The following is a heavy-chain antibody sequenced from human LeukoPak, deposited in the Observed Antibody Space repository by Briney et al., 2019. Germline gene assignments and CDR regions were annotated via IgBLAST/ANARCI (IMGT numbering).Heavy chain of an antibody. J-gene: IGHJ6*02. V-gene: IGHV4-39*02. CDR2: INNSGAT. CDR1: GGSISSGGYY. Sequence: PSETLSLTCTVSGGSISSGGYYWSWIRQPPGKGLEWMAEINNSGATNYNPSLRSRVTISIDTSQNHFSLKLSSVTAADTAVYFCASSRIYYESSGWTYGMDVWGQGTTVTVSS. D-gene: IGHD3-22*01. CDR3: ASSRIYYESSGWTYGMDV.